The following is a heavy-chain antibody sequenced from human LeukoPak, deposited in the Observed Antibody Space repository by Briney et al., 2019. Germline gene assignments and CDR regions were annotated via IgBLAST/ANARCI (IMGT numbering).Heavy chain of an antibody. D-gene: IGHD3-3*01. Sequence: GGSLRLSRAASGFTFSSYAMSWVRQAPGKGLEWVSGISGSGGSTYYQDSAQGRFPLSRDHSKNTLYLQMNSLRAEDTAVYYCSKTPLDFWSGFYTHFDYWGQGTLVTVSS. CDR2: ISGSGGST. J-gene: IGHJ4*02. CDR3: SKTPLDFWSGFYTHFDY. V-gene: IGHV3-23*01. CDR1: GFTFSSYA.